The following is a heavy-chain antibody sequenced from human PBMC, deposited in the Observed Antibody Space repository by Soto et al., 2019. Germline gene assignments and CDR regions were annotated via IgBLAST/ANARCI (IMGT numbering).Heavy chain of an antibody. CDR1: GGSISSSSYY. D-gene: IGHD6-19*01. Sequence: QLQLQESGPGLVKPSETLSLTCTVSGGSISSSSYYWGWIRQPPGKGLEWIGSIYYSGSTYYNPSLTSRVTISVDTSKNQFSLKLSSVTAADTAVYYCSASGSGWYAAFQHWGQGTLVTVSS. CDR3: SASGSGWYAAFQH. V-gene: IGHV4-39*01. CDR2: IYYSGST. J-gene: IGHJ1*01.